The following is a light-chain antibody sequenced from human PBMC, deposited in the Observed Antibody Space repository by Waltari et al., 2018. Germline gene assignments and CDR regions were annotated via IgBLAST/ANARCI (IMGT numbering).Light chain of an antibody. Sequence: DLQMSHSPSSLSASVGDIFTLPCRSSQDSNSFLNWYQQKPGKVPNHLIYYANTLPSGVPSRFSGSGSETEFTLTISNLQPEDFATYYCQQGDSYPYTFGPGTKVEIK. CDR2: YAN. J-gene: IGKJ2*01. CDR1: QDSNSF. CDR3: QQGDSYPYT. V-gene: IGKV1-17*02.